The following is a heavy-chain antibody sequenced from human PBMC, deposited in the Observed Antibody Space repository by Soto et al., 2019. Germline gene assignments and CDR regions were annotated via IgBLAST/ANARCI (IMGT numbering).Heavy chain of an antibody. Sequence: GGSLRLSWATSGFRFTSYSMNWVRQAPGEGLEWVSAIRSSNGNTYYTDSVKGRFTISRDIAKNSLYLQMIGLRAEDTAVYYCARSTSLGGMDVWGQGTTVTVSS. CDR2: IRSSNGNT. CDR1: GFRFTSYS. J-gene: IGHJ6*02. CDR3: ARSTSLGGMDV. V-gene: IGHV3-21*01. D-gene: IGHD1-1*01.